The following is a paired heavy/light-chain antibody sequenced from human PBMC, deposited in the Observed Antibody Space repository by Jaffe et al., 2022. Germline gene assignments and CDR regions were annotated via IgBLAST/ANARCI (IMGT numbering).Heavy chain of an antibody. CDR2: IKQDGSEK. CDR3: ARERYCSGGSCYFIGAFDI. J-gene: IGHJ3*02. D-gene: IGHD2-15*01. CDR1: GFTFSSYW. Sequence: EVQLVESGGGLVQPGGSLRLSCAASGFTFSSYWMSWVRQAPGKGLEWVANIKQDGSEKYYVDSVKGRFTISRDNAKNSLYLQMNSLRAEDTAVYYCARERYCSGGSCYFIGAFDIWGQGTMVTVSS. V-gene: IGHV3-7*01.
Light chain of an antibody. Sequence: QSALTQPASVSGSPGQSITISCTGTSSDVGSYNLVSWYQQHPGKAPKLMIYEVSKRPSGVSNRFSGSKSGNTASLTISGLQAEDEADYYCCSYAGSSTVFGGGTKLTVL. CDR3: CSYAGSSTV. V-gene: IGLV2-23*02. CDR2: EVS. J-gene: IGLJ2*01. CDR1: SSDVGSYNL.